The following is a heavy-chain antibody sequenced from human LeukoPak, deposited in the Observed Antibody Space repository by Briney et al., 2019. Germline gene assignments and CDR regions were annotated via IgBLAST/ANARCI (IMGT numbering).Heavy chain of an antibody. CDR2: INHSGST. D-gene: IGHD6-13*01. Sequence: SETLSLTCAVYGGSFSGYYWSWIRQPPGKGLEWIGGINHSGSTDYNPSLKSRVTISVDTSKNQFSLKLSSVTAADTAVYYCAKAAAAAGATDYWGQGTLVTVSS. J-gene: IGHJ4*02. V-gene: IGHV4-34*01. CDR3: AKAAAAAGATDY. CDR1: GGSFSGYY.